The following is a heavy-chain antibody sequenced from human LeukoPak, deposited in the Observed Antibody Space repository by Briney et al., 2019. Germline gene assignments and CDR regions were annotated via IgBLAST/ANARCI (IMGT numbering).Heavy chain of an antibody. V-gene: IGHV4-31*03. D-gene: IGHD1-14*01. CDR2: IYYSGST. CDR1: GGSISSGGYY. Sequence: SETLSHTCTVSGGSISSGGYYWSWIRQHPGKGLEWIGYIYYSGSTYYNPSLKSRVTISVDTSKNQFSLKLSSVTAADTAVYYCARETTGLQLDYWGQGTLVTVSS. CDR3: ARETTGLQLDY. J-gene: IGHJ4*02.